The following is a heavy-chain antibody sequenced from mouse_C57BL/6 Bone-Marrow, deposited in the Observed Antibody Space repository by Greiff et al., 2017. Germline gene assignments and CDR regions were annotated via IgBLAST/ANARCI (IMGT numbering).Heavy chain of an antibody. V-gene: IGHV1-81*01. Sequence: VQVVESGAELARPGASVKLSCKASGYTFTSYGMSWVKQRPGQGLEWIGEIYPRSGNTYYNEKFKGKATLTADKSSSTAYMELRSLTAEDSAVYFCVGDRVWFAYWGQGTLVTVSA. CDR1: GYTFTSYG. J-gene: IGHJ3*01. CDR3: VGDRVWFAY. D-gene: IGHD3-3*01. CDR2: IYPRSGNT.